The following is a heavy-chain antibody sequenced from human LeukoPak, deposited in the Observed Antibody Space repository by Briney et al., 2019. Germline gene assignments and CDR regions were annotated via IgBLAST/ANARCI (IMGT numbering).Heavy chain of an antibody. J-gene: IGHJ3*02. V-gene: IGHV4-39*01. CDR2: IYYSGST. CDR1: GGSISSSSYY. CDR3: ARRSRLWLEENAFDI. D-gene: IGHD3-10*01. Sequence: PSETLSLTCTVSGGSISSSSYYWGWIRQPPGKGLEWIGSIYYSGSTYYNPSLKSRVTISVDTSKNQFSLKLSSVTAADTAVHYCARRSRLWLEENAFDIWGQGTMVTVSS.